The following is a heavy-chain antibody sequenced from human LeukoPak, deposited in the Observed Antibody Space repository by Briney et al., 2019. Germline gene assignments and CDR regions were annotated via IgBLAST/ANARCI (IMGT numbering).Heavy chain of an antibody. CDR1: NDSIRNYY. D-gene: IGHD3-10*01. V-gene: IGHV4-59*01. CDR3: ARGNYGSGSYYVVDFDY. CDR2: IYHTGNT. Sequence: SETLSLTCSVSNDSIRNYYWSWIRQPPGKALEWIGYIYHTGNTNYNPSLKSRLTMSIDTSKNQFSLNLNSVTAADTAVYYCARGNYGSGSYYVVDFDYWGQGILVTVSS. J-gene: IGHJ4*02.